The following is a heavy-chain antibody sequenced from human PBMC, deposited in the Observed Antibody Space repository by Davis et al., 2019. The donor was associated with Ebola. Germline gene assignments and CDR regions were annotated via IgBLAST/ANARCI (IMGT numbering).Heavy chain of an antibody. V-gene: IGHV1-18*04. CDR3: ARDAEDYSSSFLAY. CDR2: ITPYNGNT. Sequence: AASVKVSCKASGYTFTSYDISWVRQAPGQGPEWMGWITPYNGNTNHAQKFQGRVTITRDTSASTAYMELSSLRSEDTAVYYCARDAEDYSSSFLAYWGQGTLVTVSS. D-gene: IGHD6-6*01. J-gene: IGHJ4*02. CDR1: GYTFTSYD.